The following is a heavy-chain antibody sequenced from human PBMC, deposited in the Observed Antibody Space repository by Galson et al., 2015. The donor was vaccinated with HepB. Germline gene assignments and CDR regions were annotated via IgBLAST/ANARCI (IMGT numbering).Heavy chain of an antibody. CDR2: INPNSGNT. V-gene: IGHV1-8*02. J-gene: IGHJ3*02. Sequence: SCKASGYTFTGYYMHWVRQAPGQGLEWMGRINPNSGNTAYAQKFQGRVTLTRNTSISTAYMEVSSLRSEDTAVYYCARKVAFDIWGQGTMVSVSS. CDR3: ARKVAFDI. CDR1: GYTFTGYY.